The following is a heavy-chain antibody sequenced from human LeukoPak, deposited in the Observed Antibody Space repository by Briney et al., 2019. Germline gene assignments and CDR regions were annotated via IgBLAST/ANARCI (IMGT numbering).Heavy chain of an antibody. Sequence: SETLSLTCSVSAGSISSHYWSWIRQPAGKGLEWIGRIYTSGSTNYNPSLKSRVTMSVDTSKNQFSLNLSSVTAADTAVYYCARDGRYYDSSGAFDIWGQGTMVTVSP. J-gene: IGHJ3*02. CDR2: IYTSGST. V-gene: IGHV4-4*07. CDR3: ARDGRYYDSSGAFDI. D-gene: IGHD3-22*01. CDR1: AGSISSHY.